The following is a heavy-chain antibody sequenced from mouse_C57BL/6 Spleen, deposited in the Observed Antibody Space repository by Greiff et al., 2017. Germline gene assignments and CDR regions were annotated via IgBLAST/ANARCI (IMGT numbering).Heavy chain of an antibody. Sequence: VQLQQPGTELVKPGASVKLSCKASGYTFTSYWMHWVKQRPGQGLEWIGNINPSNGGTNYNEKFKSKATMTVDKSSSTAYMLLSSLTSEDSAVYYCARWGWDVYDAMDYWGQGTSVTVSS. CDR1: GYTFTSYW. V-gene: IGHV1-53*01. D-gene: IGHD4-1*01. CDR3: ARWGWDVYDAMDY. J-gene: IGHJ4*01. CDR2: INPSNGGT.